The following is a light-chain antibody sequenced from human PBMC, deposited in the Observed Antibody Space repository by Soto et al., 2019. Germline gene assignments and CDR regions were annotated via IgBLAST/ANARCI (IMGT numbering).Light chain of an antibody. CDR1: SSDVGAFNY. V-gene: IGLV2-14*03. Sequence: QSVLTQPPSASGSPGQSVTISCTGTSSDVGAFNYVSWYQQHPGKAPKLMIYDVSNRPSGVSNRFSGSKSGNTASLTISGLRAEDEADYYCNSYTSNNTYVFGTGTKLTVL. CDR2: DVS. CDR3: NSYTSNNTYV. J-gene: IGLJ1*01.